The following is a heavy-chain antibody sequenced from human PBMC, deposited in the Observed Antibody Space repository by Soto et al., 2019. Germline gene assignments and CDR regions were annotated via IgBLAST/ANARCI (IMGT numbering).Heavy chain of an antibody. Sequence: ASETLSLTCTVSGGSISSSSYYWGWIRQPPGKGLEWIGSIYYSGSTYYNPSLKSRVTISVDTSQKQFSPKLSFATAADKAVYLYTCVNGCLAARGDYYGMDVWGQGTTVTASS. J-gene: IGHJ6*02. CDR3: TCVNGCLAARGDYYGMDV. CDR1: GGSISSSSYY. V-gene: IGHV4-39*01. D-gene: IGHD2-15*01. CDR2: IYYSGST.